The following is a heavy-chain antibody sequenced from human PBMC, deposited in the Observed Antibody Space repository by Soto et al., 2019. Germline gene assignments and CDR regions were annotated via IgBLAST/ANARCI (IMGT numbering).Heavy chain of an antibody. CDR3: ARMGLHLGELSRNWFDH. CDR2: IYSSGTT. Sequence: QVQLQESGPGLVKPSQTLSLSCSISGGSITSANYYWTWIRLFPGKGLEWIGYIYSSGTTHYKPSLKSRATISLDTSNNQFSLEVKSATAADTAVYYCARMGLHLGELSRNWFDHWGQGSLVTVSS. J-gene: IGHJ5*02. CDR1: GGSITSANYY. D-gene: IGHD3-16*02. V-gene: IGHV4-31*03.